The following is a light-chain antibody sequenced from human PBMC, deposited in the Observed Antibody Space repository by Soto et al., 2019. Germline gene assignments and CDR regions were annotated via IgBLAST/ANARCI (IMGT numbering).Light chain of an antibody. J-gene: IGLJ2*01. CDR3: SSYTSSSTV. CDR1: SSDVGGHNY. CDR2: EVS. Sequence: QSALTQPPSASGSPGQSVSISCTGTSSDVGGHNYVSWYRQHPGTAPQLLIYEVSNRPSGVSNRFSGSKSGNTASLTISGLQAEDEADYYCSSYTSSSTVFGGGTKLTV. V-gene: IGLV2-14*01.